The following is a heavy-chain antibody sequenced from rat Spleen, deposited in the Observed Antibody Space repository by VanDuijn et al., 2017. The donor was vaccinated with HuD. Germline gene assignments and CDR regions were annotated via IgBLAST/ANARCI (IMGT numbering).Heavy chain of an antibody. CDR2: IWTGGIT. Sequence: QVQLMESGPGLVQPSETLSLTCTVSGFSLTSYNVHWVRQPPGKGLEWMGVIWTGGITAYNSLLKSRLSISRDTSKSQVFLKVNSLQTEDTATYYCARMGGLLSPPFDYWGQGVMVTVSS. V-gene: IGHV2-45*01. CDR3: ARMGGLLSPPFDY. D-gene: IGHD1-12*03. J-gene: IGHJ2*01. CDR1: GFSLTSYN.